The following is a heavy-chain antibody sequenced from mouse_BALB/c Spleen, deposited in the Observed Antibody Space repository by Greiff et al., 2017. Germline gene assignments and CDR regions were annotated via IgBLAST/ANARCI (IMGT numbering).Heavy chain of an antibody. J-gene: IGHJ4*01. CDR3: ARYYYRYDEAMDY. CDR2: INPSTGYT. V-gene: IGHV1-7*01. Sequence: QVQLKQSGAELAKPGASVKMSCKASGYTFTSYWMHWVKQRPGQGLEWIGYINPSTGYTEYNQKFKDKATLTADKSSSTAYMQLSSLTSEDSAVYYCARYYYRYDEAMDYWGQGTSVTVSS. CDR1: GYTFTSYW. D-gene: IGHD2-14*01.